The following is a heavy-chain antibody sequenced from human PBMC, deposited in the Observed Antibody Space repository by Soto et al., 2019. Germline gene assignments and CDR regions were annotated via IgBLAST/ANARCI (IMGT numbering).Heavy chain of an antibody. CDR3: VRDWVEGFGEFSAVYYYYGMDV. D-gene: IGHD3-10*01. CDR2: IKQDGSEK. V-gene: IGHV3-7*05. CDR1: GFTFSSYW. Sequence: EVQLVESGGGLVQPGGSLRLSCAASGFTFSSYWMSWVRQAPGKGLEWVANIKQDGSEKYYVDSVKGRFTISRDNAKNSLYLQMNSLRAEDTAVYYCVRDWVEGFGEFSAVYYYYGMDVWGQGTTVTVSS. J-gene: IGHJ6*02.